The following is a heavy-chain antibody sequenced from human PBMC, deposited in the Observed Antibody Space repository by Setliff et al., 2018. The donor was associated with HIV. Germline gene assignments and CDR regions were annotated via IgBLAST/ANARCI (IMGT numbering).Heavy chain of an antibody. J-gene: IGHJ3*02. CDR1: GGSISNHY. D-gene: IGHD3-3*01. V-gene: IGHV4-59*04. CDR2: IYYSGNT. Sequence: SETLSLTCIVSGGSISNHYWSWIRQPPGKGLEWIGTIYYSGNTYYRPSLKSRVTISVDTSANQFSLRLNSVTAADTAVYFCARQSGYTRGWDIFGVVAGSFDIWGQGTMVTVSS. CDR3: ARQSGYTRGWDIFGVVAGSFDI.